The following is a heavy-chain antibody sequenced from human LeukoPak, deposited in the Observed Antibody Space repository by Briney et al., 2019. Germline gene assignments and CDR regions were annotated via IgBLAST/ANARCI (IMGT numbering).Heavy chain of an antibody. D-gene: IGHD4-11*01. V-gene: IGHV3-48*04. CDR3: ARVPHDYSDYVAY. CDR2: ISFSSTTI. Sequence: GTLRLSCAASGFSFDTYSMNWFRQAPGKGLEWVAYISFSSTTIFSADFVKGRFTISRDNAQNSLYLQMSSLRAEDTAVYYCARVPHDYSDYVAYWGQGTLVTVSS. CDR1: GFSFDTYS. J-gene: IGHJ4*02.